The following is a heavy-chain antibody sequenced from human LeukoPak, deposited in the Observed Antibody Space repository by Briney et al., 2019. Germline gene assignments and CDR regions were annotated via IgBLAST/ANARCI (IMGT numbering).Heavy chain of an antibody. CDR3: ARFGDYGGVDY. Sequence: SGTLSLTCAVSGGSISSNNWWGWVRQPPGKGLEWIGEIYHSGSPNYNPSLKSRVTISVDKSRNHFSLNLSSVTAADTAVYYCARFGDYGGVDYWGQGTLVTVSS. D-gene: IGHD4-23*01. J-gene: IGHJ4*02. V-gene: IGHV4-4*02. CDR1: GGSISSNNW. CDR2: IYHSGSP.